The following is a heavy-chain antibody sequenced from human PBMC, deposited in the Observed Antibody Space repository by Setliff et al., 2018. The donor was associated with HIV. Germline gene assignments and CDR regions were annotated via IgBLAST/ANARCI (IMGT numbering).Heavy chain of an antibody. Sequence: ASVKVSCKASGYMFTDYYIHWVRQAPGQGLEWMGWINPKSGDTKYGQSFQGRVTVTRDTSISTAYMNLSGLRSNDTAVYYCTRGTAVADTNTQPFKYWGQGALVTVSS. V-gene: IGHV1-2*02. J-gene: IGHJ4*02. D-gene: IGHD6-19*01. CDR3: TRGTAVADTNTQPFKY. CDR1: GYMFTDYY. CDR2: INPKSGDT.